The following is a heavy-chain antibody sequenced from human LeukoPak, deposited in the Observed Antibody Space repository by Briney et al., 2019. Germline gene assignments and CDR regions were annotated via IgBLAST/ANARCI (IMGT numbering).Heavy chain of an antibody. CDR1: GFTFSSYG. D-gene: IGHD6-19*01. CDR2: IWYDGSNK. V-gene: IGHV3-33*01. Sequence: GGSLRLSCAASGFTFSSYGMHWVRQAPGKGLEWVAVIWYDGSNKYYADSVKGRFTISRDNYKNTLYLQMNSLRAEDKAVNYFARADGWLVGVSYWGQGTLVTVSS. CDR3: ARADGWLVGVSY. J-gene: IGHJ4*02.